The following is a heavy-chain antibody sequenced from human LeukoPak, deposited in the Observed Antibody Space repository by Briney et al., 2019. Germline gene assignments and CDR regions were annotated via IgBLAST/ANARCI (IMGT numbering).Heavy chain of an antibody. V-gene: IGHV4-30-4*02. CDR3: AREPGFDSSGYLNWFDP. CDR1: GGSISSGDYY. J-gene: IGHJ5*02. CDR2: IYYSGST. Sequence: PETLSLTCTVSGGSISSGDYYWTWIRQPPGRGLEWIGYIYYSGSTYYNPSLKSRVTISVDTSKNQLSLKLSSVTAADTAVYYCAREPGFDSSGYLNWFDPWGQGTLVTVSS. D-gene: IGHD3-22*01.